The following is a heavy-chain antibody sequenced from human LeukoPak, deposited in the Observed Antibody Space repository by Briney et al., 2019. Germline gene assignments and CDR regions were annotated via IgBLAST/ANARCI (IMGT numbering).Heavy chain of an antibody. CDR2: IKQDGSEK. V-gene: IGHV3-7*01. Sequence: GGSLRLSCAASGFTFSSYWMSWVRQAPGKGLEWVANIKQDGSEKYYVDSVKGRFTISRDNAKNSLYLQMNSLRAEDTAVYYCARDEGLLWFGELGGDWFDPWGQGTLVTVSS. CDR3: ARDEGLLWFGELGGDWFDP. CDR1: GFTFSSYW. J-gene: IGHJ5*02. D-gene: IGHD3-10*01.